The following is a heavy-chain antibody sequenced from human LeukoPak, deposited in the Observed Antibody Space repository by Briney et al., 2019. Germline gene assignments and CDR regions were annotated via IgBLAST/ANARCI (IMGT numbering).Heavy chain of an antibody. CDR3: ARDGGSGWSSAFFDH. V-gene: IGHV3-53*01. Sequence: QTGGSLRLSCAASGFSVTVNYMNWVRQAPGKGLEWVSVIYSGGDTDYADSVKGRFTISRDNSKNTLYLQMSSLRVEDTAVYYCARDGGSGWSSAFFDHWGQGTLVTVSS. J-gene: IGHJ4*02. CDR2: IYSGGDT. D-gene: IGHD6-19*01. CDR1: GFSVTVNY.